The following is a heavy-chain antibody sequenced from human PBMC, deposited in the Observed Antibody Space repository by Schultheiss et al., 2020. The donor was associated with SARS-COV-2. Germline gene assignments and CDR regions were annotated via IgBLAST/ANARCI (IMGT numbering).Heavy chain of an antibody. J-gene: IGHJ6*02. CDR2: IIPILGIA. CDR1: GGTFSSYA. Sequence: SVKVSCKASGGTFSSYAISWVRQAPGQGLEWMGRIIPILGIANYAQKFQGRVTITADKSTSTAYMELSSLRSEDTAVYYCARAAGKNYGDYEGWYYYYGMDVWGQGTTVTVSS. CDR3: ARAAGKNYGDYEGWYYYYGMDV. D-gene: IGHD4-17*01. V-gene: IGHV1-69*04.